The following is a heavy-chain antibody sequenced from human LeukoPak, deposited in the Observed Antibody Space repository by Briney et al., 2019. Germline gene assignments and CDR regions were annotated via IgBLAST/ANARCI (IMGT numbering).Heavy chain of an antibody. CDR3: ARPSNRGYEGAFDI. V-gene: IGHV5-51*01. Sequence: GESLKISCKGSGYSFTSYWIGWVRQMPGKGLEWMGIIYPGDSDTRYSPSFQGQVTISADKSISTAYLQWSSLKASDTAMYYCARPSNRGYEGAFDIWAKGQWSPSLQ. J-gene: IGHJ3*02. D-gene: IGHD5-12*01. CDR2: IYPGDSDT. CDR1: GYSFTSYW.